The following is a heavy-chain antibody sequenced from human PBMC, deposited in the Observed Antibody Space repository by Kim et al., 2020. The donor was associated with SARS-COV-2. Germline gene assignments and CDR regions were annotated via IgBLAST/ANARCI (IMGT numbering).Heavy chain of an antibody. D-gene: IGHD4-17*01. CDR1: GGSISSSSYY. Sequence: SETLSLTCTVSGGSISSSSYYWGWIRQPPGKGLEWIGSIYYSGSTHYNPSLKSRVTISVDTSKNQFSLKLSSVTAADTAVYYCARQSAATTDYFDYWGQGTLVTVFS. CDR2: IYYSGST. CDR3: ARQSAATTDYFDY. J-gene: IGHJ4*02. V-gene: IGHV4-39*01.